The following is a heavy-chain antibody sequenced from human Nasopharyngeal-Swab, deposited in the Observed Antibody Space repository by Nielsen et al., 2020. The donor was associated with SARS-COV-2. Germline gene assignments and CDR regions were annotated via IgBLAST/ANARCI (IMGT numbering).Heavy chain of an antibody. CDR1: GYSFVNLW. V-gene: IGHV5-51*01. CDR2: VLPGNSEV. CDR3: ARRAARDGFNYEVDP. J-gene: IGHJ5*02. D-gene: IGHD5-24*01. Sequence: GESLKIPCLASGYSFVNLWIGWVRQNPGKGLEWMGMVLPGNSEVAYSPSFQGQVTISADKSINTAYLQWRSLKASDTAMYFCARRAARDGFNYEVDPWGQGTLVTVSS.